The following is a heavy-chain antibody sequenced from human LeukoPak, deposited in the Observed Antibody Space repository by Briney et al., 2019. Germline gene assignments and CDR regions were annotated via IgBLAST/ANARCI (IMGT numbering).Heavy chain of an antibody. CDR2: ISGSGSST. J-gene: IGHJ4*02. D-gene: IGHD3-3*02. CDR1: GFTFSSYG. V-gene: IGHV3-23*01. Sequence: PGGSLRLSCAASGFTFSSYGMSWVRQAPGKGLEWVSAISGSGSSTYYAASVKGRFTISRDKSKNTLYLQMNSLRAEDTAVYYCAKGQISRSDRFDYWGQGTLVTVS. CDR3: AKGQISRSDRFDY.